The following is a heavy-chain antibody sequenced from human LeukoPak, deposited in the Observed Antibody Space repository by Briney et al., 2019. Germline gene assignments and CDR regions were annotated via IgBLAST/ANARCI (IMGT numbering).Heavy chain of an antibody. Sequence: SQTLSLTCTVSGGSISSGDYYWSWIRQPPGKGLEWIGYIYYSGSTYYNPSLKSRVTISVDTSKNQFSLKLSSVTAADTAVYYCARANYYDFWSGYYTRFDYWGQGTLVTVSS. CDR3: ARANYYDFWSGYYTRFDY. CDR1: GGSISSGDYY. CDR2: IYYSGST. V-gene: IGHV4-30-4*08. J-gene: IGHJ4*02. D-gene: IGHD3-3*01.